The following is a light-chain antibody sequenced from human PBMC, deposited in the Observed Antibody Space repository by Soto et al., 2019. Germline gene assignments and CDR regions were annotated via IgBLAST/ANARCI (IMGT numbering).Light chain of an antibody. J-gene: IGKJ4*02. CDR1: QSISRW. V-gene: IGKV1-5*01. Sequence: DIQMTQSPSTLSASVGDRVTITCRASQSISRWLAWYQQKPGKAPKLLIYDASSLKGGVPSRFSGSGFGTEFTLTISSLQPDDFDTYYCGRYNSDSALRFGGGMGVESK. CDR2: DAS. CDR3: GRYNSDSALR.